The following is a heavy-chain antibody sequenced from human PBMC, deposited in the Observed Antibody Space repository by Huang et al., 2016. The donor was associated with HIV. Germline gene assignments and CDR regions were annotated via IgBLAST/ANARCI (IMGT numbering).Heavy chain of an antibody. CDR2: SKRDGSST. CDR1: GFTFSSYW. V-gene: IGHV3-74*01. D-gene: IGHD6-19*01. J-gene: IGHJ4*02. CDR3: ARDSQQWLVEDY. Sequence: EVQLVESGGGLVQPGGSLRLSCAASGFTFSSYWMHWVRQAPGKGLGCVSRSKRDGSSTSYADSGKGRFPISRDNAKNALYLQMNSLRAEDTAVYYCARDSQQWLVEDYWGQGTLVTVSS.